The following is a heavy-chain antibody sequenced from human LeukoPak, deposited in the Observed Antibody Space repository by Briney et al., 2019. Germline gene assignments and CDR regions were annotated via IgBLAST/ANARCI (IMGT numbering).Heavy chain of an antibody. CDR1: GYTFTSYY. Sequence: ASVKLSCTASGYTFTSYYMHWVRQAPGQGLEWMGIINPSGGSTSYAQKFQGRVTMTRDTSTSTVYMELSSLRSEDTAVYYCAREDSSGWYYFDYWGQGTLVTVSS. J-gene: IGHJ4*02. V-gene: IGHV1-46*01. CDR3: AREDSSGWYYFDY. CDR2: INPSGGST. D-gene: IGHD6-19*01.